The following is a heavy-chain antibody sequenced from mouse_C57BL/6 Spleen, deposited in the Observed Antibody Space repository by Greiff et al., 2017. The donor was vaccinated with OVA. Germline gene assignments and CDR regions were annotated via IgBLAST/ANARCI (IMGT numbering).Heavy chain of an antibody. J-gene: IGHJ1*03. CDR3: ARNRYYDYDVGYFDV. Sequence: QVQLQQSGAELMKPGASVKLSCKATGYTFTGYWIEWVKQRPGHGLEWIGEILPGSGCTNYNEKFKGKATFTADTSSNTAYMQLSSLTTEDSAIYYCARNRYYDYDVGYFDVWGTGTTGTVSS. CDR2: ILPGSGCT. CDR1: GYTFTGYW. D-gene: IGHD2-4*01. V-gene: IGHV1-9*01.